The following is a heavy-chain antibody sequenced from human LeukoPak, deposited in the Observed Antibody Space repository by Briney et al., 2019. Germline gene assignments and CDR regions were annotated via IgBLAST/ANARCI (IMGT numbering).Heavy chain of an antibody. V-gene: IGHV4-4*07. Sequence: SETLSLTCTVSRGSISGYYWSWCRQPAGTGLEWIGRIHITQTTTYNPSLESRVTMSVDSSKNQFSLRVRSVTAADTAVYYCARGAPDALAVEYNWLDPWGQGTLVTVSS. D-gene: IGHD2-15*01. J-gene: IGHJ5*02. CDR2: IHITQTT. CDR3: ARGAPDALAVEYNWLDP. CDR1: RGSISGYY.